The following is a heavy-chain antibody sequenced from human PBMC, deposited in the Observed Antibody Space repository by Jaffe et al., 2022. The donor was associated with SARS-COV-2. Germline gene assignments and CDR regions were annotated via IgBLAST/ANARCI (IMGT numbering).Heavy chain of an antibody. J-gene: IGHJ4*02. Sequence: EVQLVESGGGLVQPGGSLRLSCAASGFPFSSYNMHWVRQAPGKGLEYVSAISSTGGRTYYVDSVKGRFTISRDNSKNTVYLQMGSLRAEDTAVFYCAASTSGYEYFWGQGTLVTVSS. V-gene: IGHV3-64*07. D-gene: IGHD5-12*01. CDR1: GFPFSSYN. CDR2: ISSTGGRT. CDR3: AASTSGYEYF.